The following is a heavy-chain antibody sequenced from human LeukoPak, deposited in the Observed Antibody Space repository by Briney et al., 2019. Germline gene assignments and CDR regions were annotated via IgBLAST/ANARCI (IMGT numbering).Heavy chain of an antibody. V-gene: IGHV4-39*01. D-gene: IGHD1-1*01. J-gene: IGHJ4*02. Sequence: SETLSLACTVSGVSISSSNSYWGWIRQPPGKGLEWIGSIYYSGNTYYNASLKSRVTISVDTAKNQFSLKLTSVTAADTAVYYCARQTGSGLFTLPGGQGTLVTVSS. CDR3: ARQTGSGLFTLP. CDR2: IYYSGNT. CDR1: GVSISSSNSY.